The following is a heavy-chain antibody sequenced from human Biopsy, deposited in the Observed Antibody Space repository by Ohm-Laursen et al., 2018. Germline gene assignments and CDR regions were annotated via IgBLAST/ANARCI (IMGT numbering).Heavy chain of an antibody. J-gene: IGHJ4*02. V-gene: IGHV1-69*04. CDR3: AREAIGYQLPCDD. Sequence: SSVKVSCKASGGGFKSYALSWARQAPGQGLEWMGRIIPILRTTTYAPKFQGRVTFTADKSSSTAYLELSSLTSEDTAMFYCAREAIGYQLPCDDWGQGTLVTVSS. D-gene: IGHD2-15*01. CDR2: IIPILRTT. CDR1: GGGFKSYA.